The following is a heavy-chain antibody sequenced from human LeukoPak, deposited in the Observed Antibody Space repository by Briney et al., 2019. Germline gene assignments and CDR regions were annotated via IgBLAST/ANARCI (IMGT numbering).Heavy chain of an antibody. J-gene: IGHJ5*02. Sequence: PSETLSLTCTVSGGSISSYYWSWIRQPPGKGLDWIGYIYYSGGTNYNPSLKSRVTISVDTSKNQFSLKLSSVTAADTAVYYCARFCNYYDSSGYYYGFDPWGQGTLVTVSS. D-gene: IGHD3-22*01. CDR1: GGSISSYY. CDR3: ARFCNYYDSSGYYYGFDP. CDR2: IYYSGGT. V-gene: IGHV4-59*01.